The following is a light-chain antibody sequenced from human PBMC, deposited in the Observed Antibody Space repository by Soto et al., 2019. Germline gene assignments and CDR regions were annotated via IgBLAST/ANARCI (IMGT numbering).Light chain of an antibody. Sequence: QSALAQPRSVSGSPGQSVTISCTGTSSDVGNYNYISWYQHHPGKAPKLIIYDVSKRPSGVPDRFSASKSGNTASLTISGLQAEDEADYFCCSYAGNYIYVFGSGTKVTVL. V-gene: IGLV2-11*01. CDR2: DVS. J-gene: IGLJ1*01. CDR3: CSYAGNYIYV. CDR1: SSDVGNYNY.